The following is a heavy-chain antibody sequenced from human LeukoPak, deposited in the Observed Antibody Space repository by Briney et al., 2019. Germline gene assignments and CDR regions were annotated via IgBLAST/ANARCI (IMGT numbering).Heavy chain of an antibody. V-gene: IGHV5-51*01. CDR3: ARTYDSIDAFDI. CDR2: IYPYDSVT. CDR1: GYRFTSYW. D-gene: IGHD3-9*01. Sequence: GESLKISCKASGYRFTSYWIGWVRQMPGKGLEWMGVIYPYDSVTRYSPSFQGQVTISADKSISTAYLQWSSLKASDTAMYYCARTYDSIDAFDIWGQGTMVTVSS. J-gene: IGHJ3*02.